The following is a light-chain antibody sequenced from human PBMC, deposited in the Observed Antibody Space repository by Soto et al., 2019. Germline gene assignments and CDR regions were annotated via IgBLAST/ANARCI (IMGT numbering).Light chain of an antibody. CDR3: QMYGSSPPGT. Sequence: EIVLTQSPGTLSLSPGETAALSCRASQSLSSSYLAWYQQKPGQAPRLLIYGASSRATGIPRRFSGSGSGTDFTLTISRLEPEDFAVYYCQMYGSSPPGTFGQGTKVDIK. J-gene: IGKJ1*01. CDR2: GAS. V-gene: IGKV3-20*01. CDR1: QSLSSSY.